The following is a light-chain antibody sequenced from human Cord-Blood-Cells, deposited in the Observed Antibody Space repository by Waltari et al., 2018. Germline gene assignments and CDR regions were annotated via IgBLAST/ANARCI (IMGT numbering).Light chain of an antibody. CDR3: QQYYSTPYS. Sequence: DIVMTQSPDSLAVSLGERATINCKSSQSVLYSSNNKNYLAWYQQKPGQPPNLLIYWASTREAGVPERFSGRRSGTEFTRTISSRQAEEVAVYYCQQYYSTPYSFGQGTKLEIK. CDR1: QSVLYSSNNKNY. V-gene: IGKV4-1*01. CDR2: WAS. J-gene: IGKJ2*03.